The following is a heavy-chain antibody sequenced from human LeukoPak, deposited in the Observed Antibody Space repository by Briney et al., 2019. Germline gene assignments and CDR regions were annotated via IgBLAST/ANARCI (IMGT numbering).Heavy chain of an antibody. D-gene: IGHD6-13*01. J-gene: IGHJ4*02. Sequence: PGGSLRLSCAASGSSFVTYTMHWVRQAPGKGLEWVATISYNGGQTMYADSVKGRFTISRDNSKNTLDVQMNSLRTEDTAVYYCAGAQDSSWHNFDYWGQGTLVTVSS. V-gene: IGHV3-30-3*01. CDR2: ISYNGGQT. CDR3: AGAQDSSWHNFDY. CDR1: GSSFVTYT.